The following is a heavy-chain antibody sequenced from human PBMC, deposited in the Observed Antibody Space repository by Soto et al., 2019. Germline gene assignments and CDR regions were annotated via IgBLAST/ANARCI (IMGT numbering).Heavy chain of an antibody. CDR3: AKAGDGYGDYDY. D-gene: IGHD4-17*01. J-gene: IGHJ4*02. V-gene: IGHV3-23*01. Sequence: PGGSLRLSCAASGFTFSSYAMSWVRQAPGKGLEWVPAISGSGGSTYYADSVKGRFTISRDNSKDTLYLQMNSLRAEDTAVYYCAKAGDGYGDYDYWGQGTLVTVSS. CDR1: GFTFSSYA. CDR2: ISGSGGST.